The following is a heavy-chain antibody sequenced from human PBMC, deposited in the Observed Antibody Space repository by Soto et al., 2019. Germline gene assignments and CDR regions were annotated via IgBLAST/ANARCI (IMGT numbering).Heavy chain of an antibody. V-gene: IGHV1-69*13. D-gene: IGHD3-9*01. J-gene: IGHJ6*02. CDR2: IIPIFGTA. Sequence: GASVKVSCKASRGTFSSYAISWVRQAPGQGLEWMGGIIPIFGTANYAQKFQGRVTITADESTSTAYMELSSLRSEDTAVYYCAVSVLRYFDWSEAGLYYYYYGMDVWGQGTTVTVSS. CDR3: AVSVLRYFDWSEAGLYYYYYGMDV. CDR1: RGTFSSYA.